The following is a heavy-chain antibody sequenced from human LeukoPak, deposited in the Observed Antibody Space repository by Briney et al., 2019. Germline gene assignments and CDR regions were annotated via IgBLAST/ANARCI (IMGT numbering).Heavy chain of an antibody. D-gene: IGHD3-22*01. CDR3: ARADYYDSSGCYGGTNYYGMDV. Sequence: SETLSLTCTVSGGSISSGGYYWSWIRQHPGKGLEWIGYIYYSGSTYYNPSLKSRVTISVDTSKNQFSLKLSSVTAADTAVYYCARADYYDSSGCYGGTNYYGMDVWGQGTTVTVSS. J-gene: IGHJ6*02. CDR1: GGSISSGGYY. CDR2: IYYSGST. V-gene: IGHV4-31*03.